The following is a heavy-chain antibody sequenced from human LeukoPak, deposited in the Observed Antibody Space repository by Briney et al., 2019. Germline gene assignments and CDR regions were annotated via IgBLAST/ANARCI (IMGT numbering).Heavy chain of an antibody. CDR2: IRSKAYGGTT. Sequence: GRSLRLSCTASGFTFGDYAMSWVRQAPGKGLEWVGFIRSKAYGGTTEYAASVKGRFTISRDDSKSIAYLQMNSLKTEDTAVYYCTTQPYYDILTGYYFDYWGQGTLVTVSS. J-gene: IGHJ4*02. CDR3: TTQPYYDILTGYYFDY. D-gene: IGHD3-9*01. V-gene: IGHV3-49*04. CDR1: GFTFGDYA.